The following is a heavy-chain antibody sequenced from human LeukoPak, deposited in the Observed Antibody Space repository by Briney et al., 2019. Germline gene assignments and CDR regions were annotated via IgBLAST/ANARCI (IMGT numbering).Heavy chain of an antibody. J-gene: IGHJ4*02. D-gene: IGHD2-2*01. Sequence: ASVKVSCKASGYTFTSYGISWVRQAPGQGLEWMGWISAYNGNTNYAQKLQGRVTMTTDTSTSTAYMELRSLRSDDTAVYYCAILADCSSTSCYGGLYYFDYWGQGTLVTVSS. CDR1: GYTFTSYG. CDR3: AILADCSSTSCYGGLYYFDY. CDR2: ISAYNGNT. V-gene: IGHV1-18*01.